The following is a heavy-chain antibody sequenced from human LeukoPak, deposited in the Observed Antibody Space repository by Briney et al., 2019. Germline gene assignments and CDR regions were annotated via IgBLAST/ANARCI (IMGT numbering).Heavy chain of an antibody. D-gene: IGHD2-2*01. CDR3: AGYQLLPRNWFDP. V-gene: IGHV5-51*01. CDR1: GYSFTSYW. Sequence: HGESLKISCKGSGYSFTSYWIGWVRQMPGKGLEWMGIIYPGDSDTRYSPSFQGQVTISADKSISTAYLQWSSLKASDTAMYYCAGYQLLPRNWFDPWGQGTLVTVSS. J-gene: IGHJ5*02. CDR2: IYPGDSDT.